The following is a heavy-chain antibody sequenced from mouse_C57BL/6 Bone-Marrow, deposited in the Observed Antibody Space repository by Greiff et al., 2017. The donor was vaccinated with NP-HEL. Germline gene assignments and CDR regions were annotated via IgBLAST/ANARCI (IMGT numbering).Heavy chain of an antibody. CDR3: ARLDGSPYYFDY. J-gene: IGHJ2*01. V-gene: IGHV1-52*01. CDR2: IDPSDSET. Sequence: QVHVKQPGAELVRPGSSVKLSCKASGYTFTSYWMHWVKQRPIQGLEWIGNIDPSDSETHYNQKFKDKATLTVDKSSSTAYMQLSSLTSEDSAVYYCARLDGSPYYFDYWGQGTTLTVSS. D-gene: IGHD2-3*01. CDR1: GYTFTSYW.